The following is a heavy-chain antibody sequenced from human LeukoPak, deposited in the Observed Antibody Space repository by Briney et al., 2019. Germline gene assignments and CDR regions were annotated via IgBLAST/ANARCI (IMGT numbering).Heavy chain of an antibody. CDR1: GFTVSSNY. CDR3: AIYDYVWGSSDY. D-gene: IGHD3-16*01. J-gene: IGHJ4*02. Sequence: GGSLRLSCAASGFTVSSNYMSWVRQAPGKGLEWVSVIYSGGSTYYADSGKGRFTISRDNSKNTLYLQMNSLRAEGTAVYYCAIYDYVWGSSDYWGQGTLVTVSS. V-gene: IGHV3-53*01. CDR2: IYSGGST.